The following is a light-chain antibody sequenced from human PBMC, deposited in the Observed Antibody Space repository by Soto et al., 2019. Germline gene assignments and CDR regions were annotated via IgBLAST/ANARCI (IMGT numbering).Light chain of an antibody. J-gene: IGKJ1*01. CDR2: KAS. CDR1: QTISSW. V-gene: IGKV1-5*03. Sequence: DIQMTQSPSTLSGSVGXRVXITCXANQTISSWLAWYQQKPGKAPKLLIYKASTLKSGVPSRFSGSGSGTEFTLTISSLQPDDFATYYCQHYNSYSEAFGQGTKVDIK. CDR3: QHYNSYSEA.